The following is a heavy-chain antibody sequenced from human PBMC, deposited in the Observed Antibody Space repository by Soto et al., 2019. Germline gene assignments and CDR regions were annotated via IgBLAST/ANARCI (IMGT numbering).Heavy chain of an antibody. D-gene: IGHD5-12*01. CDR1: GGSISSGDYY. CDR3: DGSGDTVARLGFDS. CDR2: IYYSGST. J-gene: IGHJ4*01. V-gene: IGHV4-30-4*01. Sequence: PSETLSLTCTVSGGSISSGDYYWSWIRQPPGKGLEWIGYIYYSGSTYYNPSLKSRVTISVDTSKNQFSLKLSSVTAADTAVYYCDGSGDTVARLGFDSWRPRTMVTVSA.